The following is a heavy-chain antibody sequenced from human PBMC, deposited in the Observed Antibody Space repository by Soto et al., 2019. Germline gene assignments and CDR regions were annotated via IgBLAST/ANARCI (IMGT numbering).Heavy chain of an antibody. CDR1: GGSISSSSYY. Sequence: QLQLQESGPGLVKPSETLSLTCTVSGGSISSSSYYWGWIRQPPGKGLEWIGSIYYSGSTYYNPSLKSRVTISVDTSKNQFSLKLSSVTAADTAVYYCARHGLGTMIVVVITNWGQGTLVTVSS. CDR3: ARHGLGTMIVVVITN. V-gene: IGHV4-39*01. J-gene: IGHJ4*02. CDR2: IYYSGST. D-gene: IGHD3-22*01.